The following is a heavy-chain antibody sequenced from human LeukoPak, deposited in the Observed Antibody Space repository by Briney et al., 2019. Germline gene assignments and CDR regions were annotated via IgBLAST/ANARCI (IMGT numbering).Heavy chain of an antibody. J-gene: IGHJ6*03. D-gene: IGHD2-2*01. V-gene: IGHV4-4*07. Sequence: SETLSLTCTVPGGSISGNYWSWIRQPAGKGLEWIGRIYTSGSTNYNPSLKSRVTMSVDTSKNQFSLKLSSVTAADTAVYYCAREYCSSTSCFHYNYYYYMDVWGKGTTVTVSS. CDR1: GGSISGNY. CDR2: IYTSGST. CDR3: AREYCSSTSCFHYNYYYYMDV.